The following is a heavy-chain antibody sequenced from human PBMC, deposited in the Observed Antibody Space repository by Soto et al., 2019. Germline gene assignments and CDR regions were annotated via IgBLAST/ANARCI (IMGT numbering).Heavy chain of an antibody. J-gene: IGHJ6*02. V-gene: IGHV5-10-1*01. Sequence: GESLKISCKGSGYSFTSYWISWVRQMPGKGLEWMGRIDPSDSYTNYSPSCQGHVTISADKSISTAYLQWSSLKASDTAMYYCARASWFGELLGPYYYYGMDVWGQGTTVTVSS. CDR1: GYSFTSYW. CDR3: ARASWFGELLGPYYYYGMDV. CDR2: IDPSDSYT. D-gene: IGHD3-10*01.